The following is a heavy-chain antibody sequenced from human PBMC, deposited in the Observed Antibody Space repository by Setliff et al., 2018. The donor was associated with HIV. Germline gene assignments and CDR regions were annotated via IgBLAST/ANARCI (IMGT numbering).Heavy chain of an antibody. CDR1: GGSISSYC. CDR2: IFSSGST. Sequence: SETLSLTCTVSGGSISSYCWNWIRQSPGRGLEWIGFIFSSGSTKYNPSLQSRVTMSIDTSKNQFSLRLRSVTATDTAVYYCARHLWFYYVAESYGYFDYWGQGSLVNVSS. J-gene: IGHJ4*02. V-gene: IGHV4-59*08. D-gene: IGHD3-10*01. CDR3: ARHLWFYYVAESYGYFDY.